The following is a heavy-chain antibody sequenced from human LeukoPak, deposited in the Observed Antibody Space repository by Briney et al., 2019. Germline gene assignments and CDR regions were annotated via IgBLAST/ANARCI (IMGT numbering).Heavy chain of an antibody. J-gene: IGHJ4*02. CDR1: GGSISSYY. D-gene: IGHD4-23*01. V-gene: IGHV4-59*08. CDR3: ATANYGGNSDY. Sequence: PSETLSLTCTVSGGSISSYYWSWIRQPPGKGLEWIGYIYYSGGTYYNPSLKSRVTISVDTSKNQFSLKLSSVTAADTAVYYCATANYGGNSDYWGQGTLVTVSS. CDR2: IYYSGGT.